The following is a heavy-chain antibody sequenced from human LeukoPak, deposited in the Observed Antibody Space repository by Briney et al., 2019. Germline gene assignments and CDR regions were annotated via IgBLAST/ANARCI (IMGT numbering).Heavy chain of an antibody. CDR3: ARARGCSSTSCYRGPNWFDP. D-gene: IGHD2-2*01. CDR1: GYTFTSYD. J-gene: IGHJ5*02. Sequence: ASVKASCKASGYTFTSYDINWVRQATGQGLEWMGWMNPNSGNTGYAQKFQGRVTMTRNTSISTAYMELSSLRSEDTAVYYCARARGCSSTSCYRGPNWFDPWGQGTLVTVSS. V-gene: IGHV1-8*01. CDR2: MNPNSGNT.